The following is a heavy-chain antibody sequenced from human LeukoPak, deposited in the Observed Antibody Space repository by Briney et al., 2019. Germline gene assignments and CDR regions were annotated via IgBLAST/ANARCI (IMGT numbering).Heavy chain of an antibody. Sequence: GGSLRLSCAASGFTFSNYAMHWVRQAPGKGLEWVAVISYDGSNKYYADSVKGRFTISRDNSKNTLYLQMNSLRAEDTAVYYCARDGSRYFDYWGQGTLVTVSS. CDR2: ISYDGSNK. V-gene: IGHV3-30-3*01. CDR3: ARDGSRYFDY. CDR1: GFTFSNYA. J-gene: IGHJ4*02.